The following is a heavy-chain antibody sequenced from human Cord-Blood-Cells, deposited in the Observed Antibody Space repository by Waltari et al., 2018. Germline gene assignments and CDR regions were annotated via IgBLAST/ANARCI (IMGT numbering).Heavy chain of an antibody. CDR3: AREVKWGEGAFDI. V-gene: IGHV1-2*04. J-gene: IGHJ3*02. Sequence: QVQLVQSGAEVKKPGASVKVSCKASGYTFTGYYMYWVRQAPGQGLEWVGWINPNSGGTNYAQKLQGWVTMTRDTSISTAYMELSRLRSDDTAVYYCAREVKWGEGAFDIWGQGTMVTVSS. CDR1: GYTFTGYY. D-gene: IGHD7-27*01. CDR2: INPNSGGT.